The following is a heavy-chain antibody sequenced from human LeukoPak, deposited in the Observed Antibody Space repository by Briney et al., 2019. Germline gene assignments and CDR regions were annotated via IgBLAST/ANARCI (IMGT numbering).Heavy chain of an antibody. CDR3: ARDPRGTSYYDFWSGYWGFDP. CDR1: GYTFTTYY. J-gene: IGHJ5*02. CDR2: INPSGGST. V-gene: IGHV1-46*01. Sequence: ASVKVSCKASGYTFTTYYMHWVRQAPGQGLEWMGIINPSGGSTTYAQKFQGRVTMTRDTSTSTVYMELNSLRSEDTAVYYCARDPRGTSYYDFWSGYWGFDPWGQGTLVTVSS. D-gene: IGHD3-3*01.